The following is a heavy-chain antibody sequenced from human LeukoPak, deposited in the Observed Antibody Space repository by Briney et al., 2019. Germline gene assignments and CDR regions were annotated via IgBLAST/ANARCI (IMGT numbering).Heavy chain of an antibody. J-gene: IGHJ5*02. CDR2: INHSGST. Sequence: PSGTLSLTCGVSGGSITTTNWWSWIRQPPGKGLEWIGEINHSGSTNYNPSLKSRVTISVDTSKNQFSLKLSSVTAADTAVYYCARGLVQLWLRGWFDPWGQGTLVTVSA. V-gene: IGHV4-4*02. CDR3: ARGLVQLWLRGWFDP. D-gene: IGHD5-18*01. CDR1: GGSITTTNW.